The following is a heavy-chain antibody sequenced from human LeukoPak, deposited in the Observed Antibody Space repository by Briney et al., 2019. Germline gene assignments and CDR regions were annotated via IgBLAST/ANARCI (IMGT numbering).Heavy chain of an antibody. CDR2: IYHSGST. CDR3: ARSQGLITMMYFDY. Sequence: SQTLSLTCAVSGGSISSGGYSWSWIRQPPGKGLEWIGYIYHSGSTYYNPSLKSRVTISVDRSKNQFSLKLSSVTAADTAVYYCARSQGLITMMYFDYWGQGTLVTVSS. V-gene: IGHV4-30-2*01. CDR1: GGSISSGGYS. J-gene: IGHJ4*02. D-gene: IGHD3-22*01.